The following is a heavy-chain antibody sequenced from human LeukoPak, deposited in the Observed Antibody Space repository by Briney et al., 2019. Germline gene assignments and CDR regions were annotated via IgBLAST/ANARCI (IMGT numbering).Heavy chain of an antibody. J-gene: IGHJ4*02. CDR1: GGSISSSYW. CDR2: IYHSGST. D-gene: IGHD3-16*01. V-gene: IGHV4-4*02. Sequence: SGTLSLTCAVSGGSISSSYWWTWVRPPPGKWLEWIGEIYHSGSTNYNPSLESRVSISVDKSKNQFSLKLSSVTAADTAVYYCARGASTFPFDYWGQGTLVTVSS. CDR3: ARGASTFPFDY.